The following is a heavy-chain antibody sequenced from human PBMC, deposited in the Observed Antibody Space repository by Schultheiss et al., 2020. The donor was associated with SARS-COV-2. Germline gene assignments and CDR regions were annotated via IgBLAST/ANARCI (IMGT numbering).Heavy chain of an antibody. D-gene: IGHD6-19*01. CDR2: INSDGSST. CDR3: AKGAVAGDDAFHL. V-gene: IGHV3-74*01. CDR1: GFTFSSYW. J-gene: IGHJ3*01. Sequence: GESLKISCAASGFTFSSYWMHWVRQAPGKGLVWVSRINSDGSSTSYADSVKGRFTISRDNSKNTLYLQMNSLRAEDTAVYYCAKGAVAGDDAFHLWGQGTMVTVSS.